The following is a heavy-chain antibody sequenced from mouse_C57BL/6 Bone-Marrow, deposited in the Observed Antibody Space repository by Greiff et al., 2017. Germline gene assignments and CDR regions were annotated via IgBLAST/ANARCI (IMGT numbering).Heavy chain of an antibody. CDR3: ARVITYYAMDY. Sequence: VQLKESGPVLVKPGASVKMSCKASGYTFTDYYMNWVKQSHGKSLEWIGVINPYNGGTSYNQKFKGKATLTVDKSSSTAYMELNSLTSEDSAVYYCARVITYYAMDYWGQGTSVTVSS. CDR1: GYTFTDYY. CDR2: INPYNGGT. J-gene: IGHJ4*01. D-gene: IGHD2-4*01. V-gene: IGHV1-19*01.